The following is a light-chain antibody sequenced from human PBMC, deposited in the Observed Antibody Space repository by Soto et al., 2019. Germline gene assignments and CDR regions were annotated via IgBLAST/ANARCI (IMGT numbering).Light chain of an antibody. Sequence: EIVMTQSPATLSVSPGERATLSCRASQSVSSNLAWYQQKPGQAPRPLIYGASTRATGMPARFSGSGSGTEFTLTISSLQSEDFAVYYCQQYNNWRTFGQGTKVEIK. J-gene: IGKJ1*01. CDR3: QQYNNWRT. CDR1: QSVSSN. CDR2: GAS. V-gene: IGKV3-15*01.